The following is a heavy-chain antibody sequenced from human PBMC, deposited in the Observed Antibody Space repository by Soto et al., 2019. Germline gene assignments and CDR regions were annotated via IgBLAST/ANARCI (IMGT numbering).Heavy chain of an antibody. D-gene: IGHD2-2*01. J-gene: IGHJ5*02. V-gene: IGHV1-3*01. CDR1: GYTFSSYA. Sequence: QVQLVQSGAEVKKPGASVKVSCKASGYTFSSYAVQWVRQAPGQSLEWIGWIHAGNGDTKYSQKFHGRGTLTRDTPANTAYMDLSSLRSEDTAVYYCARVPRYTSDIVEVPAVMFDDWFVPWGQGTLVTVSS. CDR2: IHAGNGDT. CDR3: ARVPRYTSDIVEVPAVMFDDWFVP.